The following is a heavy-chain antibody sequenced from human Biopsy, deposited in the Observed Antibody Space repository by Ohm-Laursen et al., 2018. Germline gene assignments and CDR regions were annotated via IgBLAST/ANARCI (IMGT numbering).Heavy chain of an antibody. J-gene: IGHJ4*02. CDR1: GVSINGGRYY. Sequence: TLPLTCTVSGVSINGGRYYWNWIRHHPGKGLEWIGNIFYSANTYYNPSLKSRVTISVDTSKNQFSLKLSSVTAADTVVYYCARLGSGDYFPTFFDFWGQGALVTVSS. V-gene: IGHV4-31*03. CDR2: IFYSANT. D-gene: IGHD5-12*01. CDR3: ARLGSGDYFPTFFDF.